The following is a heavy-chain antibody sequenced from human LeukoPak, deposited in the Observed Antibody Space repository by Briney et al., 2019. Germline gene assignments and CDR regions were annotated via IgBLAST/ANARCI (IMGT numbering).Heavy chain of an antibody. Sequence: GGSLRLSCAASGFIFCAYGMHWVRQAPGKGLEWVTFIRYDGSNKYYADSVKGRFTISRDNSKNTLYLQMNSLRPEDTAVYYCGKEGTASKPSDLDYWGQGTLVSVSS. V-gene: IGHV3-30*02. D-gene: IGHD1/OR15-1a*01. CDR1: GFIFCAYG. CDR3: GKEGTASKPSDLDY. CDR2: IRYDGSNK. J-gene: IGHJ4*02.